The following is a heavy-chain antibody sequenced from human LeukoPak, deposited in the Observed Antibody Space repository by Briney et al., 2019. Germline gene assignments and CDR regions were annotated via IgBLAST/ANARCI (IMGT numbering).Heavy chain of an antibody. D-gene: IGHD3-22*01. CDR2: TSSSSSST. J-gene: IGHJ3*02. V-gene: IGHV3-48*01. Sequence: GGSLRLSCAASGFTFSSYSMNWVRQAPGKGLEWVSYTSSSSSSTYYADSVKGRFTISRDNSKNTLYLQMNSLRAEDTAVYYCAKDPDYYDSSGYSFDIWGQGTMVTVSS. CDR1: GFTFSSYS. CDR3: AKDPDYYDSSGYSFDI.